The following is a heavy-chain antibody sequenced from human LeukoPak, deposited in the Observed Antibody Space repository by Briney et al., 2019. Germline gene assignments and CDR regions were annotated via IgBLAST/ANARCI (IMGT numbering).Heavy chain of an antibody. CDR2: ISAYNGNT. CDR3: ASTNGYDYHFDY. V-gene: IGHV1-18*01. J-gene: IGHJ4*02. Sequence: GASVKHSCKASGYTFTSYGISWVRQAPGQGLEWMGWISAYNGNTNYAQKLQGRVTMTRDTSTSTVYMELSSLRSEDTAVYYCASTNGYDYHFDYWGQGTLVTVSS. D-gene: IGHD5-12*01. CDR1: GYTFTSYG.